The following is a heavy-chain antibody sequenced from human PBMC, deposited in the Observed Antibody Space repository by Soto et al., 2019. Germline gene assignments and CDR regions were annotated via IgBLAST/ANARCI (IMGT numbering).Heavy chain of an antibody. D-gene: IGHD5-12*01. CDR1: GYSFTSYW. J-gene: IGHJ4*02. Sequence: GESLKISCKGSGYSFTSYWIGLLRQMPGKGLEWMGIIYPGDSDTRYSPSFQGQVTISAEKSISTAYLQWSSLKASDTAMYYCARRGYSGYETPVHWGQGTLVTVSS. CDR3: ARRGYSGYETPVH. CDR2: IYPGDSDT. V-gene: IGHV5-51*01.